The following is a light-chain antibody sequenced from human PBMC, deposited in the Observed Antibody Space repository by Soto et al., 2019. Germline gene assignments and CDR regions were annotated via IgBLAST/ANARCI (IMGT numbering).Light chain of an antibody. CDR2: DAS. V-gene: IGKV3-15*01. J-gene: IGKJ4*01. CDR1: QSVGSN. CDR3: QQNHDWPLT. Sequence: EIMMTQSPATLSVSPGERATLSCRASQSVGSNLAWYQQKPGQAPRLLIYDASTRATGIPARFSGSWSGTEFTLTINSLQSEDFAVYYCQQNHDWPLTFGGGTKVEIK.